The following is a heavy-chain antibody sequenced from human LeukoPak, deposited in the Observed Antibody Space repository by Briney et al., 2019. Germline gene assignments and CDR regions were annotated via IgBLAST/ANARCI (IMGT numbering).Heavy chain of an antibody. V-gene: IGHV4-4*07. CDR1: GGSISSYY. J-gene: IGHJ2*01. CDR2: IYSSGST. Sequence: PETLSLTCTVSGGSISSYYWSWIRQPAGKGLEWIGRIYSSGSTNYNPSLKSRVTMSVDTSKNQFSLKLSSVTAADTAVYYCARGQYHLLYWYFDLWGRGTLVTVSS. D-gene: IGHD2-2*01. CDR3: ARGQYHLLYWYFDL.